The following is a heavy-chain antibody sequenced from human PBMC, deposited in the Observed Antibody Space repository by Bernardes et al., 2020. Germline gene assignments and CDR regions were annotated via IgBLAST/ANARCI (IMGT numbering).Heavy chain of an antibody. CDR3: ARGVNGGYSYDPGHYYYYYMDV. V-gene: IGHV1-69*06. J-gene: IGHJ6*03. Sequence: SVKVSCKASGGTFSSYAISWVRQAPGQGLEWMGGIIPIFGTANYAQKFQGRVTITADKSTSTAYMELSSLRSEDTAVYYCARGVNGGYSYDPGHYYYYYMDVWGKGTTVTVSS. CDR1: GGTFSSYA. CDR2: IIPIFGTA. D-gene: IGHD5-18*01.